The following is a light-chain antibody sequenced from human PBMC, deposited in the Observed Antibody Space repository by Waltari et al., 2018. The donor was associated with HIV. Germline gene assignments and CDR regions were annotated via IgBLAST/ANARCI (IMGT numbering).Light chain of an antibody. CDR1: QSISSY. CDR2: VAS. J-gene: IGKJ4*01. CDR3: QQSYSTPPT. Sequence: IQMTQSPSSLSASVGDRVTITCRASQSISSYLNWYQQKPGKAPKVLIYVASSLQSGVPSRFSGSGSGTDFTLTISSLQPEDFATYYCQQSYSTPPTFGGGTKVEIK. V-gene: IGKV1-39*01.